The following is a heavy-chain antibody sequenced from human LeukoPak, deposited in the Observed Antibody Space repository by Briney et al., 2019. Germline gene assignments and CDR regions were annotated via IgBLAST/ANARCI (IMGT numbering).Heavy chain of an antibody. Sequence: SVKVSCKASGGTFSSYAISWVRQAPGQGLEWMGGIIPIFGTANYAQKFQGRVTIIADESTSTAYMELSSLRSEDTAVYYCARRRVYCSSTSCPFDPWGQGTLVTVSS. CDR1: GGTFSSYA. CDR3: ARRRVYCSSTSCPFDP. CDR2: IIPIFGTA. D-gene: IGHD2-2*01. J-gene: IGHJ5*02. V-gene: IGHV1-69*13.